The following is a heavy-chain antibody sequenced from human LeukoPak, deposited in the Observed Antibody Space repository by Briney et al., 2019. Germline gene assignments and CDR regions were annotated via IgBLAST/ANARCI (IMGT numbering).Heavy chain of an antibody. CDR3: ASHYDFWSGQGPYYYYYMDV. D-gene: IGHD3-3*01. Sequence: GASVKVSCKASGYTLTAYYIYWVRQAPGQGLEWMGRINPIFGTANYAQKFQGRVTITTDESTSTAYMELSSLRSEDTAVYYCASHYDFWSGQGPYYYYYMDVWGKGTTVTVSS. CDR2: INPIFGTA. J-gene: IGHJ6*03. CDR1: GYTLTAYY. V-gene: IGHV1-69*05.